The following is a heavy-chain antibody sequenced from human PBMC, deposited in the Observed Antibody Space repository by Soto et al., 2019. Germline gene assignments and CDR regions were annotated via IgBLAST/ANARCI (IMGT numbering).Heavy chain of an antibody. D-gene: IGHD3-9*01. CDR3: ARDQPLFYDILTGTLDY. CDR1: GFTFSSYA. Sequence: PGGSLRLSCAASGFTFSSYAMHWVRQAPGKGLEWVAVISYDGSNKYYADSVKGRFTISRDNSKNTLYLQMNSLRAEDTAVYYCARDQPLFYDILTGTLDYWGQGTLVTVSS. CDR2: ISYDGSNK. V-gene: IGHV3-30-3*01. J-gene: IGHJ4*02.